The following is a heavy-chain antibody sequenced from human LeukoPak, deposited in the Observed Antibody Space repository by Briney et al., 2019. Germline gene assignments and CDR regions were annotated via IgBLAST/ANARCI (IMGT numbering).Heavy chain of an antibody. J-gene: IGHJ4*02. CDR2: FDYRGTT. Sequence: SETLSLTCSVSGVSIRSTNYYWGWIRQPPGKGLEWIGTFDYRGTTYYSPSLKSRVSIFADTTKNDFSLKLTSVTATDTAVYFCVRRNSRGYDGSEYLDYWGQGSLVAVSS. D-gene: IGHD3-16*01. V-gene: IGHV4-39*02. CDR3: VRRNSRGYDGSEYLDY. CDR1: GVSIRSTNYY.